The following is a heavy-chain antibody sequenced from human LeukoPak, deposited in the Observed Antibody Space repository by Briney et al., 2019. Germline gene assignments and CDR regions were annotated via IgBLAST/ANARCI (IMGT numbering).Heavy chain of an antibody. Sequence: SETLSLTCTVSGGSISSYYWSWIRQPPGKGLEWIGYIYYSGSTNYNPSLKSRVTISVDTSKNQFSLKLGSVTAADTAVYYCARAEGFTMVRGVIIESVDYWGQGTLVTVSS. CDR3: ARAEGFTMVRGVIIESVDY. V-gene: IGHV4-59*12. D-gene: IGHD3-10*01. CDR1: GGSISSYY. CDR2: IYYSGST. J-gene: IGHJ4*02.